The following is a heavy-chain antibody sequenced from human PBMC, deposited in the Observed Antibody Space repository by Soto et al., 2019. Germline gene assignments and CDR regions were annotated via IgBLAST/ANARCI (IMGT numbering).Heavy chain of an antibody. V-gene: IGHV4-4*07. J-gene: IGHJ5*02. CDR3: ERYGGIVGAMGWFDP. D-gene: IGHD1-26*01. CDR1: GGSISSDY. CDR2: IYTSWST. Sequence: QVQLQESGPGLVKPSATLSLTCTVSGGSISSDYWSWIRQPAGTGREWIGRIYTSWSTNYNPSLKSRVTMSVDTSKNQFDLKLRSVSAADTAVYYCERYGGIVGAMGWFDPLGQGNLVPVSS.